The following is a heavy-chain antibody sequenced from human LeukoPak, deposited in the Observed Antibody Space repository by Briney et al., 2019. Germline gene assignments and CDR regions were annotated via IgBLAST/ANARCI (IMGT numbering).Heavy chain of an antibody. D-gene: IGHD4-17*01. J-gene: IGHJ4*02. CDR3: ARSGTVTAWNY. Sequence: PSETLSLTCTVSGGSISSGGYYWSWIRQHPGKGLEWIGCIYYSGTTYYHPSLTSRVAISVDTSKNQFSLKLSSVTAADTAVYYCARSGTVTAWNYWGQGTLVTVSS. CDR2: IYYSGTT. V-gene: IGHV4-31*03. CDR1: GGSISSGGYY.